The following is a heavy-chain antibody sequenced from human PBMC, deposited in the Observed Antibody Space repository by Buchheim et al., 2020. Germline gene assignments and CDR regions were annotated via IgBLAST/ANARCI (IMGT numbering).Heavy chain of an antibody. CDR3: ARPGSSGSDDY. V-gene: IGHV3-33*01. J-gene: IGHJ4*02. Sequence: QVQLVESGGGVVQPGRSLRLSCAASGFTFSSYGMHWVRQAPGKGLEWVAVIWYDGSNKYYAASVKGRFTISRANSKNTLYLQMNSLRAEDTAVYYCARPGSSGSDDYWGQGTL. CDR2: IWYDGSNK. D-gene: IGHD2-15*01. CDR1: GFTFSSYG.